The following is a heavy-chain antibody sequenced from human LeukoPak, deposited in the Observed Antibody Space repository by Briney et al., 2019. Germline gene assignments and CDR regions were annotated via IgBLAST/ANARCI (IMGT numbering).Heavy chain of an antibody. CDR2: ISYDGSNK. CDR1: GFTFSSYA. V-gene: IGHV3-30-3*01. J-gene: IGHJ4*02. CDR3: ARGGLAVYGGNSYYFDY. D-gene: IGHD4-23*01. Sequence: GGSLRLSCAASGFTFSSYAMHWVRQAPGKGLEWVAIISYDGSNKYYADSVKGRFTISRDNSKNTLYLQMNSLRAEDTAVYYCARGGLAVYGGNSYYFDYWGQGTLVTVSS.